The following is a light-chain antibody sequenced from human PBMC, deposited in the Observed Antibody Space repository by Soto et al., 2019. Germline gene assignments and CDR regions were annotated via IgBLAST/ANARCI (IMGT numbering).Light chain of an antibody. CDR1: STDVSTSTF. CDR3: TSYRIGPLYV. V-gene: IGLV2-14*03. Sequence: QSALTQPASVSGSPGQSITISCTGISTDVSTSTFVSWYQHHPGKAPRLILYDVTHRPSGISTRFSGSKSGDTATLTISGLQAEDEADYFCTSYRIGPLYVFGSGTKLTVL. CDR2: DVT. J-gene: IGLJ1*01.